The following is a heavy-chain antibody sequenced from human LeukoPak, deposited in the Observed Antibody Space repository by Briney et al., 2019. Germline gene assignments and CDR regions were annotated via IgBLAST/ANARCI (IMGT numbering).Heavy chain of an antibody. V-gene: IGHV4-59*01. Sequence: SETLSLTCNVSGGSISNYYWSWIRQSPGKGLEWIGYIYYSGSTNYNPSLKSQVTISLDTSKNQFSLKLSSVTAADTAVYYCATVRRDILTGYYLDSWGQGTLVTVSS. CDR2: IYYSGST. CDR3: ATVRRDILTGYYLDS. D-gene: IGHD3-9*01. CDR1: GGSISNYY. J-gene: IGHJ4*02.